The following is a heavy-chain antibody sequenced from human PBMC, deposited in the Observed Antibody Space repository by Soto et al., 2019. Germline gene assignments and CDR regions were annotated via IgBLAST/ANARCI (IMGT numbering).Heavy chain of an antibody. J-gene: IGHJ6*02. V-gene: IGHV3-15*07. Sequence: PGGSLRLSCAASGFTFSNAWMNWVRQAPGKGLEWVGRIKSKTDGGTTDYAAPVKGRFTISRDDSKNTLYLQMNSLKTEDTAVYYCTTSLVDTAMDTDYYYGMDVWGQGTTVTVSS. CDR2: IKSKTDGGTT. CDR3: TTSLVDTAMDTDYYYGMDV. D-gene: IGHD5-18*01. CDR1: GFTFSNAW.